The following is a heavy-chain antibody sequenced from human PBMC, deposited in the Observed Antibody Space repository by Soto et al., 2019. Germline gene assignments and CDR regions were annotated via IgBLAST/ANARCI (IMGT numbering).Heavy chain of an antibody. CDR1: GFIFSSYA. CDR3: AKDDSIAASPPYYYYYGMDV. V-gene: IGHV3-23*01. D-gene: IGHD6-6*01. Sequence: GGSLRLSCAASGFIFSSYAMSWVRQAPGKGLEWVSAISGSGGSTYYADSVKGRFTISRDNSKNTLYLQMNSLRAEDTAVYYCAKDDSIAASPPYYYYYGMDVWGPGTTVTV. J-gene: IGHJ6*02. CDR2: ISGSGGST.